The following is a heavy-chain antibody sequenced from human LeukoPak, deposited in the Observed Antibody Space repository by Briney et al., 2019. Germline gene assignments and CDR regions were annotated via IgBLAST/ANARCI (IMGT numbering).Heavy chain of an antibody. CDR2: IYYSGSS. CDR3: ARRGISQGYYMDV. J-gene: IGHJ6*03. CDR1: GGSIRSGDYY. D-gene: IGHD6-13*01. Sequence: PSETLSLTCSVSGGSIRSGDYYWAWIRQPPGKGLEWIGRIYYSGSSYYNPSLKSRVTISVDTSKNQFSLKLSSVTAADTAVYYCARRGISQGYYMDVWGKGTTVTISS. V-gene: IGHV4-39*01.